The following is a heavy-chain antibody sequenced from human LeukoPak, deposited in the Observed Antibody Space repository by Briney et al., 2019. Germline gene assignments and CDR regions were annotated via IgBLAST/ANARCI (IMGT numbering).Heavy chain of an antibody. CDR2: INHSGST. V-gene: IGHV4-34*01. D-gene: IGHD3-16*01. J-gene: IGHJ4*02. Sequence: SETLSLTCAVYGGSFSGYYWSWIRQPPGKGLEWIGEINHSGSTNYNPSLKSRVTISVDTSKNQFSLKLSSVTAADTAVYYCARRGTQRGFACWGQGTLVTVSS. CDR3: ARRGTQRGFAC. CDR1: GGSFSGYY.